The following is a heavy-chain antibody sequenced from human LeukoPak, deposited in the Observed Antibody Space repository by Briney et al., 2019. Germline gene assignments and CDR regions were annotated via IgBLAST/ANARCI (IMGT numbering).Heavy chain of an antibody. CDR1: GFTFSSYW. D-gene: IGHD3-10*01. J-gene: IGHJ4*02. V-gene: IGHV3-74*01. CDR2: INSDGSST. CDR3: ARDVISPLYYFDY. Sequence: PGGSLRLSCAASGFTFSSYWMHWVRQAPGKGLVWVSRINSDGSSTTYADSVKGRFGISRDNAKNTLYRQMNSLRAEDTAVYYCARDVISPLYYFDYWGQGTLVTVSS.